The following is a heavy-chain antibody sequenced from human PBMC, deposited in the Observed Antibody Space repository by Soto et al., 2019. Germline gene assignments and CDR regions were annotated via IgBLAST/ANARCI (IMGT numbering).Heavy chain of an antibody. V-gene: IGHV3-30*18. J-gene: IGHJ6*02. D-gene: IGHD2-2*01. CDR2: ISYDGSNK. CDR1: GFTFSSYG. Sequence: QVQLVESGGGVVQPGRSLRLSCAASGFTFSSYGMHWVRQAPGKGLEWVAVISYDGSNKYYADSVKGRFTISRDNSKNTRYLQMNSLRAEDTAEYYCAKGPIVVVPAAMRYLYGMDVWGQGTTVTVSS. CDR3: AKGPIVVVPAAMRYLYGMDV.